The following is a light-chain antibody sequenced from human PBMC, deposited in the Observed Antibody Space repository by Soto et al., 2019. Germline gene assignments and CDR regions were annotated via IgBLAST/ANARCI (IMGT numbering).Light chain of an antibody. CDR2: AAS. CDR1: QGLVNW. J-gene: IGKJ4*02. Sequence: DIQVTQSPSSVSASVGDRVTITCLASQGLVNWLAWYQQKPGKAPKLLIYAASSFQSGVPSRFSGSVSGTDFTLTISSLQPEECATDSCQQTSSFPLTVGGGTKVEIK. CDR3: QQTSSFPLT. V-gene: IGKV1-12*01.